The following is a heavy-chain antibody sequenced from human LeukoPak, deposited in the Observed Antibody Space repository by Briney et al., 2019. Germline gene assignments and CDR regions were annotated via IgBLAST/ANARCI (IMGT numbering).Heavy chain of an antibody. Sequence: PSETLSLACAVSGYSISSGYYWGWIRQPPGKGLEWIGSIYYSGSTYYNPSLKSRVTISVDTSKNQFSLKLSSVTAADTAVYYCAYLGGYCSSTSCRSYMDVWGKGTTVTVSS. CDR1: GYSISSGYY. CDR3: AYLGGYCSSTSCRSYMDV. D-gene: IGHD2-2*01. CDR2: IYYSGST. J-gene: IGHJ6*03. V-gene: IGHV4-38-2*01.